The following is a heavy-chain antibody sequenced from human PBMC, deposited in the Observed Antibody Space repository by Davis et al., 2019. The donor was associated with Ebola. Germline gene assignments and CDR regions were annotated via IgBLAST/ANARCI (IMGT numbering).Heavy chain of an antibody. CDR2: INPNFGGT. CDR1: GYTFAAHY. V-gene: IGHV1-2*06. CDR3: ARGHTYGRWDDWFDP. D-gene: IGHD1-26*01. Sequence: ASVKVSCKASGYTFAAHYIHWVRQAPGQGSEWVGRINPNFGGTIYAQKFQDRVTLTIDTSINTAYMELDRLSSDDTAVYYCARGHTYGRWDDWFDPWGQGTLVTVSS. J-gene: IGHJ5*02.